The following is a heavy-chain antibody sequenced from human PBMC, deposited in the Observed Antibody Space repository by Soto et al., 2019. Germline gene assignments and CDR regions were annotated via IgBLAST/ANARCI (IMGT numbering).Heavy chain of an antibody. Sequence: LSLTCTVSGGTVSSGSYYWSWIRQPPGKGLEWIGYIYYSGSTNYNPSLKSRVTISVDTSKNQFSLKLSPVTAADTAVYYCARDGRWLQKLDYWGQGTLVTVSS. CDR2: IYYSGST. CDR1: GGTVSSGSYY. D-gene: IGHD4-4*01. CDR3: ARDGRWLQKLDY. J-gene: IGHJ4*02. V-gene: IGHV4-61*01.